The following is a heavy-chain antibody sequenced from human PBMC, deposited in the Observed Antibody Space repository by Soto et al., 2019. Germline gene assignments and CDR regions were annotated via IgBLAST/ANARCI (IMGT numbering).Heavy chain of an antibody. J-gene: IGHJ6*01. D-gene: IGHD2-15*01. CDR2: IVVGSGNT. CDR3: AAELYSGGSCCSFDF. V-gene: IGHV1-58*01. CDR1: GFTFSNSA. Sequence: ASVKVCCKTSGFTFSNSAVQWVRQALGQRLEWMGWIVVGSGNTRYAQNLHERVTITRDTTTGTAYMQLSSLTSEDTAVYYCAAELYSGGSCCSFDFWGQGTTVNVSS.